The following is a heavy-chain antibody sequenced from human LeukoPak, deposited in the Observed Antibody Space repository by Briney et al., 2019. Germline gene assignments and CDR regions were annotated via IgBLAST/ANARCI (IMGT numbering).Heavy chain of an antibody. CDR2: ISSSSSYI. V-gene: IGHV3-21*01. CDR3: ATELRIAPSNWFDP. J-gene: IGHJ5*02. D-gene: IGHD6-13*01. Sequence: GGSLRLSCAASGFTFSGYSMTWVRQAPVKGLEWVSSISSSSSYIYYADSVKGRFTISRDNAKNSLYLQMNSLRAEDTAVYYCATELRIAPSNWFDPWGQGTLVTVSS. CDR1: GFTFSGYS.